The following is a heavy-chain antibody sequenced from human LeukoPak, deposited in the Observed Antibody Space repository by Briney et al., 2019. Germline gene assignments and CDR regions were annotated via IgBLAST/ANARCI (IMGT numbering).Heavy chain of an antibody. V-gene: IGHV1-8*01. D-gene: IGHD3-3*01. CDR3: ARLYYDFXXXXXTGARGWFDP. CDR1: GYTFTSYD. CDR2: MNPNSGNT. Sequence: ASVKVSCKASGYTFTSYDINWVRQATGQGLEWMGWMNPNSGNTGYAQKFQGRVTMTRNTSISTAHMELSSLRFEDTAVYYCARLYYDFXXXXXTGARGWFDPWGQGTLVTX. J-gene: IGHJ5*02.